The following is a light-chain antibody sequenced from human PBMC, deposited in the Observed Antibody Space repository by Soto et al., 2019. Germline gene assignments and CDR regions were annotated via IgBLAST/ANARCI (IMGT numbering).Light chain of an antibody. Sequence: DIHMTNSPSSLSASVLDRVTITCRTSQTISTSLYWYRQKPAKAPDLLIYAASSLQSGIPSRFGGRGSGTDFTLTITGLQPEDFATYYCQQNYSLPITFGHRTRLEIK. CDR1: QTISTS. CDR2: AAS. CDR3: QQNYSLPIT. J-gene: IGKJ5*01. V-gene: IGKV1-39*01.